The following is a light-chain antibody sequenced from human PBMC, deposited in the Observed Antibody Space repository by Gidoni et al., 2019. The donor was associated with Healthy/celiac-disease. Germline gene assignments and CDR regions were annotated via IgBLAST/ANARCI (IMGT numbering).Light chain of an antibody. J-gene: IGKJ1*01. Sequence: DIQMTQSPSSLSASVGDRVTITCQASQDISNYLNWYQQKPGKAPKLLIYDASNLETGVPSRFSGSGSGTDFTFTISSLQPEDIATYYGQQYDNLPREFGQGTKVEIK. CDR1: QDISNY. V-gene: IGKV1-33*01. CDR2: DAS. CDR3: QQYDNLPRE.